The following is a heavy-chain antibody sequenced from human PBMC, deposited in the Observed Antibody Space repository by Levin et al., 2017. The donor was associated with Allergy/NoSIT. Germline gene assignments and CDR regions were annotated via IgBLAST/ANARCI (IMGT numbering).Heavy chain of an antibody. CDR3: ARCAPKKNYYYGVDV. CDR2: IDFSGGT. V-gene: IGHV4-59*02. J-gene: IGHJ6*02. Sequence: PGGSLRLSCTVSGDSVSPYYWTWIRQPPGKGLEWIGYIDFSGGTNYSPSLMSRVTMSLDTSKNQVSLRLRSVTTADTAIYYCARCAPKKNYYYGVDVWGQGTTVTVSS. CDR1: GDSVSPYY.